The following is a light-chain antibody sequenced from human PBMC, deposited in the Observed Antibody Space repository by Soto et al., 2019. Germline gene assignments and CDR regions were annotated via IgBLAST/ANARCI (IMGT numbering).Light chain of an antibody. CDR3: VAWHDSLSGVV. J-gene: IGLJ3*02. Sequence: QSVLTQPPSASGTPGQTVTISCSGRFSNIGSNFIYWYQQLPGTAPKLLIYRNNERPSGVPDRFSASKSGTSASLAISGLRSEDEADYHCVAWHDSLSGVVFGGGTKLTVL. CDR2: RNN. CDR1: FSNIGSNF. V-gene: IGLV1-47*01.